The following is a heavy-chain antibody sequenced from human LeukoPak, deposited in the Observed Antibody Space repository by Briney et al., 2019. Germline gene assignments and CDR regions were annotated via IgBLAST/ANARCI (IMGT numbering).Heavy chain of an antibody. CDR2: INHSGST. CDR1: GGSFSGYY. Sequence: SETLSLTCAVYGGSFSGYYWSWIRQPPGKGLEWIGEINHSGSTSYNPSLKSRVTISVDTSKNQFSLKLSSVTAADTAVYYCARTPYSGSHFDYWGQGTLVTVSS. CDR3: ARTPYSGSHFDY. V-gene: IGHV4-34*01. D-gene: IGHD1-26*01. J-gene: IGHJ4*02.